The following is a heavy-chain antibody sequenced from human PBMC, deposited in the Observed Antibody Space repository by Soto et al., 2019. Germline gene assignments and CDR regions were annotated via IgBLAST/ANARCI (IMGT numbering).Heavy chain of an antibody. D-gene: IGHD3-22*01. CDR3: VRDPSSGYRSFDY. Sequence: ASVKVSCKASGYTFTSYDINYYIHWVRQAPGQGLEWMGIINLSADRTSYAQKFQGRFTVTMDTSTSTVYMELGSLRSEDTAVYYCVRDPSSGYRSFDYWGQGTLVTVS. CDR2: INLSADRT. V-gene: IGHV1-46*03. J-gene: IGHJ4*02. CDR1: GYTFTSYDINYY.